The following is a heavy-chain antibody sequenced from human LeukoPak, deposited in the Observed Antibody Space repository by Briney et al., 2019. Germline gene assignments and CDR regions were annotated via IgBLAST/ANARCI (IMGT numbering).Heavy chain of an antibody. J-gene: IGHJ4*02. CDR3: ARGYYSASRIDY. Sequence: GGSLRLSCAASGLTFSSFWMHWVRRAPGKGLEWVSRINSDGSTTTYADSVKGRLTISRDNAKNTLYLQMNSLRAEDTAVYYCARGYYSASRIDYWGQGTLVTVSS. V-gene: IGHV3-74*01. CDR2: INSDGSTT. CDR1: GLTFSSFW. D-gene: IGHD2-2*01.